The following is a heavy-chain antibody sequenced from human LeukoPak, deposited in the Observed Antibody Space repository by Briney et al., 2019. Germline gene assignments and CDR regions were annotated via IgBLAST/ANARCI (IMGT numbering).Heavy chain of an antibody. J-gene: IGHJ4*02. V-gene: IGHV3-33*01. CDR1: GFTFSNYG. D-gene: IGHD3-10*01. CDR2: IWSDGSNK. CDR3: ARDLAPGGY. Sequence: QPGGSLRLSCTASGFTFSNYGMHWVRQAPGEGLEWVAVIWSDGSNKYYVDSVKGRFTISRDNAKNSLYLQMNSLRAEDTAVYYCARDLAPGGYWGQGTLVTVSS.